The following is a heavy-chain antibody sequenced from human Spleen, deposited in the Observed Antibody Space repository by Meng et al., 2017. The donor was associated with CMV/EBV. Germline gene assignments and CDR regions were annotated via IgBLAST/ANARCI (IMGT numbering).Heavy chain of an antibody. CDR3: AHRGYYNGGGYYS. CDR1: GLTVITTGVG. V-gene: IGHV2-5*02. CDR2: IYWDDDK. D-gene: IGHD3-22*01. Sequence: SGLTVITTGVGVYWFRQPPRTALEWLALIYWDDDKRYSPSLKSRLTITKNTSKNQVVLTIANMDPVDTATYYCAHRGYYNGGGYYSWGQGTLVTVSS. J-gene: IGHJ4*02.